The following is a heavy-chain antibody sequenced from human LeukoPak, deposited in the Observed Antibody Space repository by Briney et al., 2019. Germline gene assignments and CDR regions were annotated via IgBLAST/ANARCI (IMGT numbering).Heavy chain of an antibody. Sequence: GGSLRLSCAASGLTFSNYAMTWVRQAPGKGLEWVSSITAGGGTSYTDSVKGRFTVYRDNSKNTLYLQMNSLRAGDTALYYCAKDPNGDYVGAFDSWGQGTMVTVSS. CDR2: ITAGGGT. CDR3: AKDPNGDYVGAFDS. V-gene: IGHV3-23*01. CDR1: GLTFSNYA. D-gene: IGHD4-17*01. J-gene: IGHJ3*01.